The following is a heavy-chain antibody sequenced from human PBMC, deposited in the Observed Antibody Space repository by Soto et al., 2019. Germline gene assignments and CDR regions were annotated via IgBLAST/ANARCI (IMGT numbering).Heavy chain of an antibody. CDR2: IYTSGST. Sequence: TLSLTCAVSEGSFSTGDYSWNWIRQPPGKGLEWIGYIYTSGSTYYSSSLKSRVTISVDRSKNQFSLQLTSVTAADTAVYYCARGNDYGGGRFDCWGKGLLVAVAS. CDR3: ARGNDYGGGRFDC. CDR1: EGSFSTGDYS. V-gene: IGHV4-30-2*01. J-gene: IGHJ4*02. D-gene: IGHD4-17*01.